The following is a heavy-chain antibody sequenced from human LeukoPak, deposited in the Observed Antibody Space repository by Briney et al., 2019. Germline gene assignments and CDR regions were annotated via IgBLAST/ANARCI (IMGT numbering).Heavy chain of an antibody. CDR1: GYSFTSYW. J-gene: IGHJ4*02. CDR3: ASQYSSRMGYFDY. V-gene: IGHV5-51*01. CDR2: IYPGDSDT. D-gene: IGHD6-13*01. Sequence: GESLKISCKGSGYSFTSYWIGWVRQMPGKGLEWMGIIYPGDSDTRYSPSSQGQVTISADKSISTAYLQWSSLKASDTAMYYCASQYSSRMGYFDYWGQGTLVTVSS.